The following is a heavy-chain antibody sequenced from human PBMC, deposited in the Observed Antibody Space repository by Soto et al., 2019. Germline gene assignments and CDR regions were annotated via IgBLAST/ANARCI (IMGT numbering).Heavy chain of an antibody. CDR3: ARDPEETTNAFDI. CDR1: GGTFSSCA. CDR2: IIPIFGTA. V-gene: IGHV1-69*13. J-gene: IGHJ3*02. D-gene: IGHD4-17*01. Sequence: GASVKVSCKASGGTFSSCAISWVRQAPGQGLEWMGGIIPIFGTANYAQKFQGRVTITADESTSTAYMELSSLRSEDTAVYYCARDPEETTNAFDIWGQGTMVTV.